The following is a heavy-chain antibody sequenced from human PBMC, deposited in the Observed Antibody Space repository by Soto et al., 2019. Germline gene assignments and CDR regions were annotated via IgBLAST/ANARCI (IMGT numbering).Heavy chain of an antibody. CDR2: IYYNDNT. Sequence: VQLVESGGGLIQPGGSLRLSCAASGFTVSSNHMTWVRQAPGRGPEWVSTIYYNDNTFYADSVKGRFPISRDNSKNMLYLQMNTVRAEDTALYYCATGGDTAKAGYWRQGSLVTVAT. CDR1: GFTVSSNH. V-gene: IGHV3-53*01. J-gene: IGHJ4*02. D-gene: IGHD5-18*01. CDR3: ATGGDTAKAGY.